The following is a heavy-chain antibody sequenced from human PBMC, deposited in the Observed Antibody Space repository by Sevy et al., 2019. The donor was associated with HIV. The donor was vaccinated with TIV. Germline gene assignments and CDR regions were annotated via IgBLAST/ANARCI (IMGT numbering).Heavy chain of an antibody. Sequence: GALRLSCAASGFTVNSNYMTWVRQAPGKGLEGVSVIHSDDTTYHADCVKDRFTISRDNFKNTLYLHMSSLRAEDTAVYYCARGKSGYGYALNYWGQGTLVTVSS. CDR3: ARGKSGYGYALNY. CDR2: IHSDDTT. D-gene: IGHD5-18*01. CDR1: GFTVNSNY. J-gene: IGHJ4*02. V-gene: IGHV3-66*01.